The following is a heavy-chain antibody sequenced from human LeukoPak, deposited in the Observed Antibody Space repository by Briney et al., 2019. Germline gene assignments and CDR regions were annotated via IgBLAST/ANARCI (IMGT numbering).Heavy chain of an antibody. CDR1: GYTFTSYD. V-gene: IGHV1-8*01. D-gene: IGHD2-2*01. CDR2: MNPNSGNT. CDR3: ARDLSPPKYCSSTSCQAFDI. Sequence: ASVKVSCKASGYTFTSYDINWVRQATGQGLEWMGWMNPNSGNTGYAQKFQGRVTITTDESTSTAYMELSSLRSEDTAVYYCARDLSPPKYCSSTSCQAFDIWGQGTMVTVSS. J-gene: IGHJ3*02.